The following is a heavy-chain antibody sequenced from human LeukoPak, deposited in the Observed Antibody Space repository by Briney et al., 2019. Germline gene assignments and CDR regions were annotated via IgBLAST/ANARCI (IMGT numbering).Heavy chain of an antibody. CDR3: AKTSGSYSSSWYDLDY. V-gene: IGHV1-2*02. J-gene: IGHJ4*02. CDR1: GYTFTGYY. D-gene: IGHD6-13*01. Sequence: GASVKVSCKASGYTFTGYYMHWVRQAPGQGLEWMGWINPNSGGTNYAQKFQGRVTMTRDTSISTAYMELSRLRAEDTAVYYCAKTSGSYSSSWYDLDYWGQGTLVTVSS. CDR2: INPNSGGT.